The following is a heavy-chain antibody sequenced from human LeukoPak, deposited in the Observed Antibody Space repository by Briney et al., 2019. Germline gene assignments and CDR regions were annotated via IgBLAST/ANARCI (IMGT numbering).Heavy chain of an antibody. CDR1: GYTFTSYG. CDR3: ARIKVVPAAPDY. CDR2: INPNSGGT. D-gene: IGHD2-2*01. V-gene: IGHV1-2*02. J-gene: IGHJ4*02. Sequence: ASVKVSCKASGYTFTSYGISWVRQAPGQGLEWMGWINPNSGGTNYAQKFQGRVTMTRDTSISTAYMELSRLRSDDTAVYYCARIKVVPAAPDYWGQGTLVTVSS.